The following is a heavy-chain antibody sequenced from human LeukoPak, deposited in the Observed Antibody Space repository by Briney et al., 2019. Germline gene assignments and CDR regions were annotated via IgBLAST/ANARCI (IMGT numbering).Heavy chain of an antibody. D-gene: IGHD2-8*01. J-gene: IGHJ4*02. CDR1: GFTFSSYA. CDR3: ARINGGI. V-gene: IGHV3-23*01. Sequence: GGSLRLSCAASGFTFSSYAMSWVRQAPGKGLEWVSGISGSGTKTYYADSVKGRFTISRDNSKNTLYLQMKSLRAVDTAVYYCARINGGIWGQGTLVTVSS. CDR2: ISGSGTKT.